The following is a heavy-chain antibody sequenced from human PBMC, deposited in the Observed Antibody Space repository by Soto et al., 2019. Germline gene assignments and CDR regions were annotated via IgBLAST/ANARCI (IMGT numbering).Heavy chain of an antibody. J-gene: IGHJ4*02. CDR1: GFTFSSYG. CDR3: ARSPYYYDSSNYYGY. Sequence: LRLSCAASGFTFSSYGMNWVRQAPGKGLEWVSYISSSSTTIYYADSVKGRFTIFRDNAKNSLYLQLNSLRDEDTAVYYCARSPYYYDSSNYYGYWGQGALVTVSS. CDR2: ISSSSTTI. D-gene: IGHD3-22*01. V-gene: IGHV3-48*02.